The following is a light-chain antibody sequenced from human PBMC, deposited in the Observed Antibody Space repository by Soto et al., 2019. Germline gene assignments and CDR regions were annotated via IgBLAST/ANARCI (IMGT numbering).Light chain of an antibody. V-gene: IGLV2-14*01. CDR2: EVS. CDR1: SSDVGGYNY. CDR3: SSYTSSNTVA. Sequence: QSVLTQPASVSGSPGQSITLSCTGTSSDVGGYNYVSWYQQHPGKAPKVMIFEVSSRPSWVSNRFSGSKSGNTASLTISGLHAEDEADYYCSSYTSSNTVAFGGGTKLTVL. J-gene: IGLJ2*01.